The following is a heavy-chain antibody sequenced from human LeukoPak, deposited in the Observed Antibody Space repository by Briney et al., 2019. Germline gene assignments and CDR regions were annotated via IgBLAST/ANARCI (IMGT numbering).Heavy chain of an antibody. CDR1: GFTFSSYG. CDR2: IRYDGSNK. J-gene: IGHJ3*02. Sequence: GGSLRLSCAASGFTFSSYGMHWVRQAPGKGLEWVAFIRYDGSNKYYADSVKGRFTISRDNSKNTLYLQMNSLRAEDTAVYYCARGAMVRGVHDAFDIWGQGTMVTVSS. CDR3: ARGAMVRGVHDAFDI. V-gene: IGHV3-30*02. D-gene: IGHD3-10*01.